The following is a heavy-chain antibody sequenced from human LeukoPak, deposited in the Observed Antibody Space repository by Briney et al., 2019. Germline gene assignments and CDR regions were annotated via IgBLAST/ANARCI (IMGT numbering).Heavy chain of an antibody. CDR1: GYIFTDYE. Sequence: SVKVSCKASGYIFTDYEMNWVRQAPGQGLEWMGGIIPIFGTANYAQKFQGRVTITADESTSTAYMELSSLRSEDTAVYYCARGEGLVLRILETWGQGTLVTVSS. CDR3: ARGEGLVLRILET. D-gene: IGHD3-3*01. V-gene: IGHV1-69*13. CDR2: IIPIFGTA. J-gene: IGHJ4*02.